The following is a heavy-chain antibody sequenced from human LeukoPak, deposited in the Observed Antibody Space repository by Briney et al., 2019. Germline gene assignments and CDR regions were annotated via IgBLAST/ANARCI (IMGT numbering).Heavy chain of an antibody. D-gene: IGHD4-23*01. J-gene: IGHJ6*03. V-gene: IGHV1-69*13. CDR2: IIPIFGTA. CDR3: ASWGRWYSTLERHPDYYYYMDV. CDR1: GGTFSSYA. Sequence: ASVKVSCKASGGTFSSYAISWVRQAPGQGLEWMGGIIPIFGTANYAQKFQGRVTITADESTSTAYMELSSLRSEDTAVYYCASWGRWYSTLERHPDYYYYMDVWGKGTTVTVSS.